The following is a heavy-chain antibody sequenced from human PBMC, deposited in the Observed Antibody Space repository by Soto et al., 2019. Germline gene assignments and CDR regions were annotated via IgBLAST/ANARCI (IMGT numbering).Heavy chain of an antibody. CDR2: IGGRGGST. V-gene: IGHV3-23*01. CDR1: GFTFSSYD. J-gene: IGHJ6*02. D-gene: IGHD1-1*01. Sequence: GGSLRLSCAASGFTFSSYDMNWVRQAPGKGLEWLSAIGGRGGSTYYADSVKGRFTISRDISKNTLYLQMDSLRAEDTAVYSCAKRLGTSYFHYGMDVWGQGTTVTVSS. CDR3: AKRLGTSYFHYGMDV.